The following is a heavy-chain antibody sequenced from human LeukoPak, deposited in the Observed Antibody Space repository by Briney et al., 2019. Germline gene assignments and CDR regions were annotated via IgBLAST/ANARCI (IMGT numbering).Heavy chain of an antibody. Sequence: PGGSLRLSCAASGFTFSSYSMNWVRQAPGKGLEWVSSISSSSSYIYYADSVKGRFTISRDNAKNSLYLQMNSLRAEDTAVYYCARDEYYYGSGSANWFDPWGQGTLVTVSS. V-gene: IGHV3-21*01. CDR3: ARDEYYYGSGSANWFDP. CDR2: ISSSSSYI. J-gene: IGHJ5*02. CDR1: GFTFSSYS. D-gene: IGHD3-10*01.